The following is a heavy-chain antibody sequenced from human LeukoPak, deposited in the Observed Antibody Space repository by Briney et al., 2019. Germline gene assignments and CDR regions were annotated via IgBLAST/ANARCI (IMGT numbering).Heavy chain of an antibody. CDR1: GFTFSSYW. CDR2: IKQDGSEK. CDR3: AKDSYDSSGYAYFDY. Sequence: GGSLRLSCAASGFTFSSYWMSWVRQAPGKGLEWVANIKQDGSEKYYVDSVKGRFTISRDNSKNTLYLQMNSLRAEDTAVYYCAKDSYDSSGYAYFDYWGQGTLVTVSS. V-gene: IGHV3-7*01. J-gene: IGHJ4*02. D-gene: IGHD3-22*01.